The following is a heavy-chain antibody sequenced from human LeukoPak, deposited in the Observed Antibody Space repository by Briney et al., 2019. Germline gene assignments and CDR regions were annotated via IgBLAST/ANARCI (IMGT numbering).Heavy chain of an antibody. CDR2: MNPNSGNT. CDR3: ARGKEDYDFWSGYRTYNWFDP. J-gene: IGHJ5*02. D-gene: IGHD3-3*01. V-gene: IGHV1-8*01. CDR1: GYTFTSYD. Sequence: ASVKVSCKASGYTFTSYDINWVRQATGQGLEWMGWMNPNSGNTGYAQKFQGRVTMTRNTSISTAYMELSSLRSEDTAVYYCARGKEDYDFWSGYRTYNWFDPWGQGTLVTVSS.